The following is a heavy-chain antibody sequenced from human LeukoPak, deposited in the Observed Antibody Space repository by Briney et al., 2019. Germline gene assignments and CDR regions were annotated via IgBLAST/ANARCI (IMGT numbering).Heavy chain of an antibody. CDR2: IYYSGST. J-gene: IGHJ3*02. V-gene: IGHV4-59*01. CDR1: GGSISSYY. Sequence: PSETLSLTCTVSGGSISSYYWSWIRQPPGKGLEWIGYIYYSGSTNYNPSLKSRVTISVDTSKNQFSLKLSSVTAADTAVYYCARFNYYGSGSYYSAFDIWGQGTMVTVSS. D-gene: IGHD3-10*01. CDR3: ARFNYYGSGSYYSAFDI.